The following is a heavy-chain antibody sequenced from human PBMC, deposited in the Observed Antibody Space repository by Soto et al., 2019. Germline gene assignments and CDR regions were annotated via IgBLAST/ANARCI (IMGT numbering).Heavy chain of an antibody. V-gene: IGHV4-31*03. D-gene: IGHD3-10*01. CDR1: CGSISSGVYY. J-gene: IGHJ4*02. CDR3: ASHGSGSWNTFEY. Sequence: SETLSLTCTVSCGSISSGVYYCSWIRQHPGKGLELIGYIYYSVITYYNPSLKSRVTISVDTSKNQFSLKLSSVTAADTAVYYRASHGSGSWNTFEYWGQGTMVTVSS. CDR2: IYYSVIT.